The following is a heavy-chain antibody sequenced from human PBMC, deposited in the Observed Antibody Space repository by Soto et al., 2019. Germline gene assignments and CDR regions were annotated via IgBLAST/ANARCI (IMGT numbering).Heavy chain of an antibody. V-gene: IGHV3-33*01. CDR1: GFSFSIHG. Sequence: PGGSLRLSCAASGFSFSIHGMHWVRQTPDKGLEWVAHIWYDGNNKYYGDSVKGRFTISRDNSKNTLYLQMNSLRAEDTAVYYCATEYNWTSAFEFWGQGTPVTVSS. J-gene: IGHJ4*02. CDR3: ATEYNWTSAFEF. CDR2: IWYDGNNK. D-gene: IGHD1-20*01.